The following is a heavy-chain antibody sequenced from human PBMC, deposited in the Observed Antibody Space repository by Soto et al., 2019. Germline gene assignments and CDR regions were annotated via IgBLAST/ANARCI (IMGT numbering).Heavy chain of an antibody. Sequence: DVQLLESGGGLVQPGGSLRLSCAASGFTFSNYAMSWVRRAPGKGLEWVSAINSGGFNTYYADSVKGRFTVSRDNSKNTFYLQMNSLRAEDTAVYYCAKRNDYSETSFRYFDYWGQGTLVTVSS. CDR3: AKRNDYSETSFRYFDY. CDR1: GFTFSNYA. J-gene: IGHJ4*02. D-gene: IGHD4-4*01. V-gene: IGHV3-23*01. CDR2: INSGGFNT.